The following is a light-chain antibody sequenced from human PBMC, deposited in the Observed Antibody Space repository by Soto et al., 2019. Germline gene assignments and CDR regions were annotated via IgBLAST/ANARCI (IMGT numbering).Light chain of an antibody. CDR1: QAVYSSL. J-gene: IGKJ1*01. CDR2: AAS. CDR3: LQYGSSPWT. Sequence: ETVLTQSPGTLSLSPGEGATLSCRATQAVYSSLLGWYQQKPGQAPRLLIYAASSRATGIPDRFSGSGSGTDFTLTISRLEPEDFAVYFCLQYGSSPWTFGQGTKVDIK. V-gene: IGKV3-20*01.